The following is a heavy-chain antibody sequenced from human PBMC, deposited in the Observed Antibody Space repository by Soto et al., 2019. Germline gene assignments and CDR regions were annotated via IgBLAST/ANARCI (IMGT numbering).Heavy chain of an antibody. J-gene: IGHJ4*02. CDR3: ARESFYESSRLLDY. D-gene: IGHD3-22*01. V-gene: IGHV1-18*01. CDR1: GYTFFLHG. Sequence: QVQLVQSGAEMKKPGASVKVSCKASGYTFFLHGISWVRQAPGQGLEWMGWISAYNGNTNYAQNLQGRVTMTTDTSTNTVYMELRSLRSDDTAVYYCARESFYESSRLLDYWGQGTLVIVSS. CDR2: ISAYNGNT.